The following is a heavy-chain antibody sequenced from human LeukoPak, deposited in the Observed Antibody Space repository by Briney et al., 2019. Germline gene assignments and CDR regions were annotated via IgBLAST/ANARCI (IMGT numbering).Heavy chain of an antibody. CDR3: ARDEKRYCSSTSCYWPDY. CDR1: GFTFSSYA. J-gene: IGHJ4*02. V-gene: IGHV3-30-3*01. CDR2: ISYDGSNK. Sequence: AGSLRLSCAASGFTFSSYAMHWVRQAPGKGLEWVAVISYDGSNKYYADSVKGRFTISRDNSKNTLYLQMNSLRAEDTAVYYCARDEKRYCSSTSCYWPDYWGQGTLVTVSS. D-gene: IGHD2-2*01.